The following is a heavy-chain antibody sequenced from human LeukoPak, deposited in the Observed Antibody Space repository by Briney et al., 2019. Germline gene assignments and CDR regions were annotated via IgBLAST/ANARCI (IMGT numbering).Heavy chain of an antibody. CDR3: ARELWGNLDY. D-gene: IGHD2-21*01. CDR1: GFTVSSNY. Sequence: GGSLRLSCAASGFTVSSNYMTWVRQAPGKGLEWVSVIYSGGSTYYADSVKGRFTISRDNSKNTLYLQMNGLRAEDTAMYYCARELWGNLDYWGQGTPVTVSS. J-gene: IGHJ4*02. V-gene: IGHV3-66*01. CDR2: IYSGGST.